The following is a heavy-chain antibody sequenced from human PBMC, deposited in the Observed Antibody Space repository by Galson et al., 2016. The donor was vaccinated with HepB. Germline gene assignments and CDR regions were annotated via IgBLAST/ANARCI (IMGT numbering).Heavy chain of an antibody. Sequence: SETLSLTCTVSGAAITSYFWNWIRQPPGKGLEWIGYMHFTGNTKYNSSLKSRVTFSVDTSKNQFSLKLSSVTAADTAVYYCASSSYGSGRLYCGQGTLVTVSS. V-gene: IGHV4-59*01. CDR1: GAAITSYF. J-gene: IGHJ4*02. D-gene: IGHD3-10*01. CDR2: MHFTGNT. CDR3: ASSSYGSGRLY.